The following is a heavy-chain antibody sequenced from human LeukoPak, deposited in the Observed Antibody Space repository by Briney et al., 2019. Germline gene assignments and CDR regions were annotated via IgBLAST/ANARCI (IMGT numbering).Heavy chain of an antibody. D-gene: IGHD5-12*01. V-gene: IGHV3-30*03. Sequence: PGGSLRLSCAVSGFTFSSYGMHWVRQAPGKGLEWVAVISYDGSNKYYADSVKGRFTISRDNSKNTLYLQMSSLRVEDTAVYYCVTRGQSGYDLGQFLWGQGTMVTVSS. CDR3: VTRGQSGYDLGQFL. CDR1: GFTFSSYG. CDR2: ISYDGSNK. J-gene: IGHJ3*01.